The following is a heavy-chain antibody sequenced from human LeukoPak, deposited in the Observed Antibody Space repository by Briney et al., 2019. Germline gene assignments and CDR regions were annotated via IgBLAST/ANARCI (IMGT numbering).Heavy chain of an antibody. CDR1: GFTFSTYA. J-gene: IGHJ1*01. D-gene: IGHD2-15*01. CDR3: AKEIGYCSGGSCYSKEYFLH. Sequence: GGSLRLSCAASGFTFSTYAMTWVRQAPGKGLEWVSTISGSGGSTYFAASVKGRFTISRDNPKNTFYLEMNSLRVEDTAIYYCAKEIGYCSGGSCYSKEYFLHWGQGTLVIVSS. V-gene: IGHV3-23*01. CDR2: ISGSGGST.